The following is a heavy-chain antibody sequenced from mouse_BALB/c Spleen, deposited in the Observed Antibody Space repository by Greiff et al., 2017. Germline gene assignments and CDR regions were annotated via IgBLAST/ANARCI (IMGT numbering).Heavy chain of an antibody. CDR1: GYTFTDYA. CDR3: ARSFTTATGAMDY. CDR2: ISTYYGDA. D-gene: IGHD1-2*01. Sequence: QVQLKQSGAELVRPGVSVKISCKGSGYTFTDYAMHWVKQSHAKSLEWIGVISTYYGDASYNQKFKGKATMTVDKSSSTAYMELARLTSEDSAIYYCARSFTTATGAMDYWGQGTSVTVSS. J-gene: IGHJ4*01. V-gene: IGHV1S137*01.